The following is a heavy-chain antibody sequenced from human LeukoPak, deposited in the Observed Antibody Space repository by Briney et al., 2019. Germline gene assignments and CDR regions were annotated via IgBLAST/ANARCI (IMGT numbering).Heavy chain of an antibody. J-gene: IGHJ6*03. CDR3: ARDNKVTIWGELDYYYYMDV. Sequence: PGGSLRLSCAASGFTFSTYGIHWVRQAPGKGLEWVAVIWNDGSNKFYADSVKGRFTISRDNSKNTLYLQMNSLRAEDTAVYYCARDNKVTIWGELDYYYYMDVWGEGTTVTVSS. CDR1: GFTFSTYG. CDR2: IWNDGSNK. D-gene: IGHD3-3*01. V-gene: IGHV3-33*01.